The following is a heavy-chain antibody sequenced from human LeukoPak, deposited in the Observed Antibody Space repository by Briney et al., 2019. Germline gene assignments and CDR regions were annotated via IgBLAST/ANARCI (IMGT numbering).Heavy chain of an antibody. D-gene: IGHD2-15*01. CDR1: GFTFTTYW. CDR2: IKQDGSEK. Sequence: GGSLRLSCVGSGFTFTTYWMSWVRQAPGKGLEWVANIKQDGSEKYYVDSVKGRFTISRDNAKNSLYLQMNSLRAEDTAVYYCARGRGYCSGGSCYSLVYWGQGTLVTVSS. V-gene: IGHV3-7*01. CDR3: ARGRGYCSGGSCYSLVY. J-gene: IGHJ4*02.